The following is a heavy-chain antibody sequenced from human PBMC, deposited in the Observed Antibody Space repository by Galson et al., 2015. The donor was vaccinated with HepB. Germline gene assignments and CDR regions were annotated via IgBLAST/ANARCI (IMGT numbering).Heavy chain of an antibody. CDR3: ARGGSHGDYVGY. Sequence: SLRLSCAASGFTFSRYSMNWVRQAPGKGLEWVSYISSSSSTMYYADSVKGRFTISRDNAKNSLYLQMNSLRVEDTAVYYCARGGSHGDYVGYWGQGTLVTVSS. D-gene: IGHD3-10*01. V-gene: IGHV3-48*01. CDR2: ISSSSSTM. J-gene: IGHJ4*02. CDR1: GFTFSRYS.